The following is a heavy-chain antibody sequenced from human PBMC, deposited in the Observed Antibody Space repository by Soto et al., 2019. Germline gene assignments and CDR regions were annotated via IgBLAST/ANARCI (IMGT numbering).Heavy chain of an antibody. Sequence: GGSLRLSCAASGFTFNGSQFNWVRQAPGKGLEWVSYISASGSVVYYADSVKGRFTISRDNAKNSLYLQMNSLRVEDTAVYYCARVPNAILYWGQGTPVTVSS. CDR1: GFTFNGSQ. CDR3: ARVPNAILY. J-gene: IGHJ4*02. CDR2: ISASGSVV. D-gene: IGHD3-3*01. V-gene: IGHV3-48*03.